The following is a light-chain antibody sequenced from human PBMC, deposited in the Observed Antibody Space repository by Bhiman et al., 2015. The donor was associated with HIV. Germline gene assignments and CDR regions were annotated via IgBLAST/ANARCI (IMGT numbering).Light chain of an antibody. CDR2: GNN. CDR3: VVWEDSLSVVV. J-gene: IGLJ2*01. Sequence: LTQPPSASGTPGQKVTISCSGSSSQIGSNSVYWYQQLPGTTPKLLIYGNNQRPSGVPDRFSGSKSGTSASLAISGLRSEDEADYYCVVWEDSLSVVVFGGGTKLTVL. CDR1: SSQIGSNS. V-gene: IGLV1-47*01.